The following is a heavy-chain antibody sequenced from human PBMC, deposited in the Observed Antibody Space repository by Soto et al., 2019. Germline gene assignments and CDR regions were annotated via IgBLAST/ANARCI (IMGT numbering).Heavy chain of an antibody. D-gene: IGHD2-15*01. CDR2: ISSNGGST. CDR3: ARAIVVVVAALDY. Sequence: PGGSLRLSCAASGFTFHNYAMHWFRQAPGKGLEYVSAISSNGGSTYYANSVKGRFTISRDISKNTLYLQMGSLRAEDMAVYYCARAIVVVVAALDYWGQGTLVTVSS. V-gene: IGHV3-64*01. J-gene: IGHJ4*02. CDR1: GFTFHNYA.